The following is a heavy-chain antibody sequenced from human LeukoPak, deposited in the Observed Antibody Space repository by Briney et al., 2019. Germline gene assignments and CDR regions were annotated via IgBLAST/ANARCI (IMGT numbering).Heavy chain of an antibody. CDR1: GYTFTGYY. V-gene: IGHV1-2*02. J-gene: IGHJ4*02. CDR2: TNPNSGGT. CDR3: ARILGYSGYDVYYFDY. Sequence: ASVKVSCKASGYTFTGYYMHWVRQAPGQGLEWMGWTNPNSGGTNYAQKFQGRVTMTRDTSISTAYMELSRLRSDDTAVYYCARILGYSGYDVYYFDYWGQGTLVTVSS. D-gene: IGHD5-12*01.